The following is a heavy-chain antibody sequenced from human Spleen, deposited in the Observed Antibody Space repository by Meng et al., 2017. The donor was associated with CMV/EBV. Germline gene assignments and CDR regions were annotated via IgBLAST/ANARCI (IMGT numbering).Heavy chain of an antibody. CDR3: ARDRGIVVVPETLDYYYPGMDV. Sequence: GESLKISCAASGFTFSDYNMNWVRQAPGKGLEWVSYISRGTSTIFYADSVQGRFTISRDNAKNLLLLQMTSLTAEDTAVYFCARDRGIVVVPETLDYYYPGMDVWGQGTTVTVSS. CDR2: ISRGTSTI. V-gene: IGHV3-48*04. J-gene: IGHJ6*02. D-gene: IGHD2-2*01. CDR1: GFTFSDYN.